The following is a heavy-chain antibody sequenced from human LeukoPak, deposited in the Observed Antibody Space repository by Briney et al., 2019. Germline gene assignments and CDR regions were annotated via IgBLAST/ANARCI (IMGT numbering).Heavy chain of an antibody. V-gene: IGHV4-59*01. J-gene: IGHJ3*02. D-gene: IGHD3-10*01. Sequence: SETLSLTCSGSGGSMSSYYWSWIRQSPGKGLEWIGYIYHSGSTDYNSSLKSRVTISEDTSKKQFSLKVSSVTAADTAVYYCARSDGYGLVDIWGQGTMVTVSS. CDR1: GGSMSSYY. CDR2: IYHSGST. CDR3: ARSDGYGLVDI.